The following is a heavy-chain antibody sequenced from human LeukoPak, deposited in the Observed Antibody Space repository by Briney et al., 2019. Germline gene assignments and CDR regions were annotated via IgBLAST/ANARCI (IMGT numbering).Heavy chain of an antibody. CDR1: GGSISSYY. Sequence: PSETLSLTCTVSGGSISSYYWGWLRQPPGKGLEWIGSIYYSGSTYYNPSLKSRVTISVDTSKNQFSLKLSSVTAADTAVYYCARHRQAAAGPFDYWGQGTLVTVSS. CDR3: ARHRQAAAGPFDY. J-gene: IGHJ4*02. D-gene: IGHD6-13*01. CDR2: IYYSGST. V-gene: IGHV4-39*01.